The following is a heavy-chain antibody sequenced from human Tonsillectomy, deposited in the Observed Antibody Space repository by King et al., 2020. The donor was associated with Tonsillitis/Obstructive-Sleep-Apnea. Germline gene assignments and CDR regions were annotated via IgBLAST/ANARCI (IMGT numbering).Heavy chain of an antibody. V-gene: IGHV2-70*11. CDR2: IDWDDDK. Sequence: TLKESGPALVKPTQTLTLTCTLSGLSLSTGGLCVSWIRQPPGKALEWLARIDWDDDKYYSTSLKTRLTISKDTSKNQVVLTMTNMDPVDTATYYCARIRSGDYDVFDIWGQGTMVTVSS. J-gene: IGHJ3*02. CDR1: GLSLSTGGLC. CDR3: ARIRSGDYDVFDI. D-gene: IGHD7-27*01.